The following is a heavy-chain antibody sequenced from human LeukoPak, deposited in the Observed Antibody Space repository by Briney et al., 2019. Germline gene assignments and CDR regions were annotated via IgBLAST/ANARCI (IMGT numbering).Heavy chain of an antibody. CDR2: ISAYNGNT. J-gene: IGHJ4*02. CDR1: GYTFTRYY. V-gene: IGHV1-18*04. D-gene: IGHD4-17*01. CDR3: ARIGLMTTVYYFDY. Sequence: GASVKVSCKASGYTFTRYYIHWVRQAPGQGLEWMGWISAYNGNTNYAQKLQGRVTMTTDTSTSTAYMELSRLRPDDTAVYYCARIGLMTTVYYFDYWGQGTLVTVSS.